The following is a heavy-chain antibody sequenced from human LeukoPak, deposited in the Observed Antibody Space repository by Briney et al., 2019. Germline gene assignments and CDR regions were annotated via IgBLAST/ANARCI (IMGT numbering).Heavy chain of an antibody. CDR1: GFTFSSYG. V-gene: IGHV3-30*02. CDR2: IRYDGSNK. Sequence: GGSLRLSCAASGFTFSSYGTHWVRQAPGKGLEWVAFIRYDGSNKYYADSVKGRFTISRDNSKNTLYLQMNSLRAEDTAVYYCAKDQRVVVPAASTLDYWGQGTLVTVSS. J-gene: IGHJ4*02. D-gene: IGHD2-2*01. CDR3: AKDQRVVVPAASTLDY.